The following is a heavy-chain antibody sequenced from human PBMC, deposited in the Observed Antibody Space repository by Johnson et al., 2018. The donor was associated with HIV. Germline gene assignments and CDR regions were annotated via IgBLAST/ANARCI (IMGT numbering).Heavy chain of an antibody. CDR1: GFSFSDYF. V-gene: IGHV3-11*04. J-gene: IGHJ3*02. CDR2: ISPSGGTL. D-gene: IGHD3-10*01. CDR3: ARDRSLWFRELWPRDAFDM. Sequence: QMLLVESGGGFVKPGGSLRLSCAASGFSFSDYFMTWIRQAPGKGLEWVSYISPSGGTLFHADSVKGPFTISRDNSKNTLYLQMNSLRVADTAVYYCARDRSLWFRELWPRDAFDMCGQGTKITVSS.